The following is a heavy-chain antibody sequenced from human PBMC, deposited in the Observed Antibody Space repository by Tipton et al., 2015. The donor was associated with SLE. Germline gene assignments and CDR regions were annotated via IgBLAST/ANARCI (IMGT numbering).Heavy chain of an antibody. Sequence: LRLSCTVSGGSISSYYWSWIRQPPGKGLEWIGYIYYSGSTNYNPSLKSRVTISVGTSKNQFSLKLSSVTAADTAVYYCAREGYSSGWSYFDYWGQGTLVTASS. D-gene: IGHD6-19*01. V-gene: IGHV4-59*01. J-gene: IGHJ4*02. CDR2: IYYSGST. CDR3: AREGYSSGWSYFDY. CDR1: GGSISSYY.